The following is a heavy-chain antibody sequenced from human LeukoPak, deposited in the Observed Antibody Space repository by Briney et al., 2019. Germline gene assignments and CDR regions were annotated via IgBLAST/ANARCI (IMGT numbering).Heavy chain of an antibody. D-gene: IGHD6-13*01. CDR3: ARASGFRSSSWYSTGY. CDR2: INPNSGGT. J-gene: IGHJ4*02. CDR1: GYTFTGYY. V-gene: IGHV1-2*02. Sequence: ASVKVSCKASGYTFTGYYMHWVRQAPGQGLEWMGWINPNSGGTNYAQKFQGRVTMTRDTSISTAYMELSRLRSDDTAVYYCARASGFRSSSWYSTGYWGQGTLVTVSS.